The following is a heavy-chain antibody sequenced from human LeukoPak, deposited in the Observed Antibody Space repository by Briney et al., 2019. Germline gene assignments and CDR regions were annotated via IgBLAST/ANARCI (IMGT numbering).Heavy chain of an antibody. Sequence: PGGSLGLSCAASGFTFSSYGMHWVRQAPGKGLEWVAFIRYDVSNKYYADSVKGRFTISRDNSKNTLYLQMNSLRAEDTAVYYCATDPNYYDSSGLDYWGQGTLVTVSS. V-gene: IGHV3-30*02. CDR3: ATDPNYYDSSGLDY. J-gene: IGHJ4*02. D-gene: IGHD3-22*01. CDR2: IRYDVSNK. CDR1: GFTFSSYG.